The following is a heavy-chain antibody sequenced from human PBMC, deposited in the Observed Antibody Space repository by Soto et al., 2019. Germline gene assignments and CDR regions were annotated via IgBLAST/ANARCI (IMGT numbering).Heavy chain of an antibody. CDR1: GYTFTSYG. V-gene: IGHV1-18*01. CDR2: IITYNGNT. J-gene: IGHJ1*01. Sequence: ASVKVSCKASGYTFTSYGISWVRQAPGQGLEWMGCIITYNGNTNYAQKLQGRVTMTTDTSTSTAYMELRSLRSDDTAVYYCARGYYYDGSVYSLWGQGTLVPGSS. CDR3: ARGYYYDGSVYSL. D-gene: IGHD3-22*01.